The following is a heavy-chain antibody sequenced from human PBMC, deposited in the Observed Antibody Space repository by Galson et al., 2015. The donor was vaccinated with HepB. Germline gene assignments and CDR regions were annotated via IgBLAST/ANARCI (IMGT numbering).Heavy chain of an antibody. CDR1: GGTFRTYA. CDR2: IFPIFGTA. D-gene: IGHD3-22*01. Sequence: SVKVSCKASGGTFRTYAISWVRQAPGHGLEWMGGIFPIFGTANYAQSFQGRVTIIADASTGTVYMELSGLRSEDTAVYYCATVPLYYYDSGGRPYYFNYWGQGTLVTVSS. J-gene: IGHJ4*02. CDR3: ATVPLYYYDSGGRPYYFNY. V-gene: IGHV1-69*13.